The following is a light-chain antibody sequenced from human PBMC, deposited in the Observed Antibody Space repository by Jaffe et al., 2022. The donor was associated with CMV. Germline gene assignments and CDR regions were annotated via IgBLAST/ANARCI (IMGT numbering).Light chain of an antibody. CDR2: GAS. Sequence: DIQMTQSPASLSASVGDRVTISCRASQNIVNFLNWYQQRPGEVPNLLIYGASTLQSGVPSRFSGSGSGADFTLTISSLQPEDFATYYCQQASSFPWTFGQGTKVEIK. J-gene: IGKJ1*01. V-gene: IGKV1-39*01. CDR3: QQASSFPWT. CDR1: QNIVNF.